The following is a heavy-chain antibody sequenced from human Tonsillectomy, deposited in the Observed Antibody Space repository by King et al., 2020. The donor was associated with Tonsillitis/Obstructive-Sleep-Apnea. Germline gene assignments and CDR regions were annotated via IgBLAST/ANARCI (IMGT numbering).Heavy chain of an antibody. Sequence: VQLVESGGIVVQPGGSLRLSCAASGFTFDDYTMHWVRQVPGKGLEWVALISWDGGSTYYADSVKGRVTISRDNSKNSLYLQMNSLRTEDTAFYYCAKDFYCSGGSCQSFAFDYWGQGTLVNVSS. J-gene: IGHJ4*02. D-gene: IGHD2-15*01. V-gene: IGHV3-43*01. CDR3: AKDFYCSGGSCQSFAFDY. CDR1: GFTFDDYT. CDR2: ISWDGGST.